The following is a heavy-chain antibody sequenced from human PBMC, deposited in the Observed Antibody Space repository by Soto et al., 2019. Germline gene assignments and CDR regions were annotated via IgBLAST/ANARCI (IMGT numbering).Heavy chain of an antibody. V-gene: IGHV4-30-4*01. CDR1: GGSISSGDYY. J-gene: IGHJ6*02. CDR2: IYYSGST. Sequence: TSETLSLTCTVSGGSISSGDYYWSWIRQPPGKGLEWIGYIYYSGSTYYNPSLKSRVTISVDTSKNQFSLKLSSVTAADTAVYYCAREWMTTVTTPLYYYYGMDVWGQGTTVTVSS. CDR3: AREWMTTVTTPLYYYYGMDV. D-gene: IGHD4-4*01.